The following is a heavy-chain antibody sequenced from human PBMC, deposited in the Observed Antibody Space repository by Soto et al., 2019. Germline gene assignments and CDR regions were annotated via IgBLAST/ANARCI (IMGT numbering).Heavy chain of an antibody. Sequence: ASVKVSCKASGYTFTGYYMHWVRQAPGQGLEWMGWINPNSGGTNYAQKFQGWVTMTRDTSISTAYMELSRLRSDDTAVYYCARALEWSAYYYGMDVWGQGTTVTVSS. CDR2: INPNSGGT. V-gene: IGHV1-2*04. D-gene: IGHD3-3*01. CDR1: GYTFTGYY. J-gene: IGHJ6*02. CDR3: ARALEWSAYYYGMDV.